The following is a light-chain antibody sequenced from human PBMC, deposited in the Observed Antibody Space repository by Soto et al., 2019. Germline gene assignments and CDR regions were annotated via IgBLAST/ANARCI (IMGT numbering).Light chain of an antibody. Sequence: EIVLTQSPGTLSLSPGERATLSCRASQSVSSSYLAWYQQKPGQAPRLLIYGASSRATGIPDRFSGSGSGTDFTLTISRLEPEDFAVYYCQQYQSYLYTFGQGTKLEIK. CDR3: QQYQSYLYT. CDR1: QSVSSSY. V-gene: IGKV3-20*01. CDR2: GAS. J-gene: IGKJ2*01.